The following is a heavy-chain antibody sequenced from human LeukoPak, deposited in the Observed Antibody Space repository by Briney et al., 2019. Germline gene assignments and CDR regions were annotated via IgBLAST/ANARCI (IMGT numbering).Heavy chain of an antibody. CDR3: ASSITIFGVVSAFDY. J-gene: IGHJ4*02. D-gene: IGHD3-3*01. CDR1: GGSISSYY. V-gene: IGHV4-4*07. CDR2: IYTSGST. Sequence: SETLSLTCTVSGGSISSYYWSWIRQPAGKGLEWIGRIYTSGSTNYNPSLKSRVTISVDTSKNQFSLKLSSVTAADTAVYYCASSITIFGVVSAFDYWGQGTLVTVSS.